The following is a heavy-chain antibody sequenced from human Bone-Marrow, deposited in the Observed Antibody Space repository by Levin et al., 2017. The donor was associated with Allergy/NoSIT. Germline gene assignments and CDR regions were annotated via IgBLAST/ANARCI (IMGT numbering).Heavy chain of an antibody. D-gene: IGHD6-13*01. CDR1: GASISSFY. J-gene: IGHJ4*02. CDR2: IYHSGGT. CDR3: ARKGGGSGWYSHYFDF. Sequence: MSSETLSLTCAVSGASISSFYWSWIRQPPGKGLEWIGYIYHSGGTNYNPSLNSRVTITIDSSKNQFSLKLSSMTAADTAIYYCARKGGGSGWYSHYFDFWGQGTRVTVSS. V-gene: IGHV4-59*01.